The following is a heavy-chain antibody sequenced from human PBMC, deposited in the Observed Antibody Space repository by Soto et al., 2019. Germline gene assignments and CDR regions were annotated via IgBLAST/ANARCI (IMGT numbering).Heavy chain of an antibody. CDR1: GYIFKNYA. J-gene: IGHJ4*02. V-gene: IGHV1-69*01. D-gene: IGHD3-16*02. Sequence: QVQLVQSGAEVKETGSSVKVSCKSSGYIFKNYAVTWLRQAPGQGLEWMGGIIPVFGTPDYSQKFRGRVTSTAAESTSTVYMELRSLTSEDTAVYYCARHLYDSVWGSYRHWGQGTLVAVSS. CDR3: ARHLYDSVWGSYRH. CDR2: IIPVFGTP.